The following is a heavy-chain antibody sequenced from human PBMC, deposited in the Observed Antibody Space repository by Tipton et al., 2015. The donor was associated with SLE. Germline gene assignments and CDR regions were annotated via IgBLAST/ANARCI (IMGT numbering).Heavy chain of an antibody. J-gene: IGHJ3*02. Sequence: SLRLSCAASGFTVSSNYMSWVRQAPGKGLEWVSVIYSGGSTYYADSVKGRFTISRDNSKNTLYLQMNSLRAEDTAVYYCARAVLVRGGAFDIWGQGTMVTVSS. CDR2: IYSGGST. CDR1: GFTVSSNY. CDR3: ARAVLVRGGAFDI. D-gene: IGHD3-10*01. V-gene: IGHV3-53*05.